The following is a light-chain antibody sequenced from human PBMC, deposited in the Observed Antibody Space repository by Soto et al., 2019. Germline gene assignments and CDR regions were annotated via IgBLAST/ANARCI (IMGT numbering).Light chain of an antibody. CDR2: DAS. CDR1: QSINNW. V-gene: IGKV1-5*01. J-gene: IGKJ1*01. CDR3: LQYNNDPWT. Sequence: QSPSTLSASVGDRVTITCRASQSINNWLAWYQQKPGEAPRLLIYDASSLESGVPSRFSGSGSGTELTLTISSLQPDDFATYYCLQYNNDPWTFGQGTKVDIK.